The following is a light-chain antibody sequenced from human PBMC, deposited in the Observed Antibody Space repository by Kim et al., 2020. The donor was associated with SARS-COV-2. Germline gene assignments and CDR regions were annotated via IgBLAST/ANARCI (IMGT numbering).Light chain of an antibody. CDR1: QGIRDD. V-gene: IGKV1-6*01. CDR3: LQDFSYPWT. CDR2: AAS. J-gene: IGKJ2*01. Sequence: AIQLTQSPSSLSASVGDRITITCRASQGIRDDLGWYQQKPWQAPKLLIYAASSLESGVPSRFSGSGFGTDFTLTISSLQPEDRGTYYCLQDFSYPWTFGQGTKLEI.